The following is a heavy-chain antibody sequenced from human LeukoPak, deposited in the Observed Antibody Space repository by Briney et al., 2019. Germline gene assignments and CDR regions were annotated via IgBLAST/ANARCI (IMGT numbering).Heavy chain of an antibody. Sequence: SETLSLTCSVSGGSISSGDYYWTWIRQHPGQGLEWVGFISYGGSTYYNPSLKSRVTMSVDTSKNHFSLKLNSVTAADTAVYYCARGVIVSAAAWFDPWGQGTLVTVSS. J-gene: IGHJ5*02. CDR1: GGSISSGDYY. V-gene: IGHV4-31*03. CDR2: ISYGGST. D-gene: IGHD2-2*01. CDR3: ARGVIVSAAAWFDP.